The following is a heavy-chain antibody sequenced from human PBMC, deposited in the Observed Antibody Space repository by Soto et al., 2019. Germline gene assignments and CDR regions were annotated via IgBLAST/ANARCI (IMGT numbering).Heavy chain of an antibody. D-gene: IGHD2-15*01. CDR1: GGSISSGGYY. Sequence: PSETLSLTCTVSGGSISSGGYYWSWIRQHPGKGLEWIGYIYYSGSTYYNPSLKSRVTISVDTSKNQFSLKLSSVTAADTAVYYCARDWALGGGESNWFDPWGQGTLVTLSS. CDR2: IYYSGST. CDR3: ARDWALGGGESNWFDP. J-gene: IGHJ5*02. V-gene: IGHV4-31*03.